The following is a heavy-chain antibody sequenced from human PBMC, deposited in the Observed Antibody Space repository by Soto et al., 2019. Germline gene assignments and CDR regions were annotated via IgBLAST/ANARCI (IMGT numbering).Heavy chain of an antibody. D-gene: IGHD3-3*02. J-gene: IGHJ6*03. CDR2: ISWNSGSI. CDR3: AKGIRYFYYYMDV. Sequence: GGSLRLSCAASGFTFDDYAMHWVRQVPGKGLEWVSGISWNSGSIGYADSVKGRFTISRDNAKNSLYLQMNSLRAEDTALYYCAKGIRYFYYYMDVWGRGTTVTVSS. V-gene: IGHV3-9*01. CDR1: GFTFDDYA.